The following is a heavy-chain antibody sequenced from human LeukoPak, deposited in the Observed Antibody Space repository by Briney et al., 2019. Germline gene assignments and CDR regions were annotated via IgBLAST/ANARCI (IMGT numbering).Heavy chain of an antibody. CDR2: IYYSGST. CDR3: ARHGVRGSSGLGY. D-gene: IGHD6-19*01. V-gene: IGHV4-59*08. CDR1: GGSISSYY. J-gene: IGHJ4*02. Sequence: SETLSLTCTVSGGSISSYYWSWIRQPPGKGLEWVGYIYYSGSTNYNPSLKSRVTISVNTSKTQFSLKLTSVTAADTAVYYCARHGVRGSSGLGYWGQGTLVTVSS.